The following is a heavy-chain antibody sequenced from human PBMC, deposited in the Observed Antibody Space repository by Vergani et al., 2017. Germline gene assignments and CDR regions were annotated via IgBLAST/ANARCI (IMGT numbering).Heavy chain of an antibody. V-gene: IGHV3-30-3*01. Sequence: QVQLVESGGGVVQPGRSLRLSCAASGFTFSSYAMHWVRQAPGKGLEWVAVISYDGSNKYYADDVNGRFTIPRDNAKHSLYLQMNSLRAEDTALYYCAKGGYYPTKDDNDFDYWGQGTLVTVSS. CDR2: ISYDGSNK. CDR1: GFTFSSYA. CDR3: AKGGYYPTKDDNDFDY. J-gene: IGHJ4*02. D-gene: IGHD2/OR15-2a*01.